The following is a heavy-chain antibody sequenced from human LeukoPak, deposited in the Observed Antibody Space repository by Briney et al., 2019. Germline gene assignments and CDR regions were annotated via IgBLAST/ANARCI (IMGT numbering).Heavy chain of an antibody. CDR1: GYSFTSYW. D-gene: IGHD6-6*01. V-gene: IGHV5-10-1*01. Sequence: LGESLKISCKGSGYSFTSYWISWVRQMPGKGLEWMGRIDPSDSYTNYSPSFQGHVTISADKSISTAYLQWSSLKASDTAMYYCARQEYSSSPGDCWGQGTLVTVSS. J-gene: IGHJ4*02. CDR2: IDPSDSYT. CDR3: ARQEYSSSPGDC.